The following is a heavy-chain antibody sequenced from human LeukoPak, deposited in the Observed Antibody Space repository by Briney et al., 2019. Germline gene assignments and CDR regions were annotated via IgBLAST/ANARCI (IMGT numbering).Heavy chain of an antibody. V-gene: IGHV4-59*01. CDR1: GGSISSYY. Sequence: PSETLSLTCTVSGGSISSYYWSWIRQPPGKGLEWIGYIYYSGSTNYNPSLKSRVTISVDTSKNQFSLKLSSVTAADTAVYYCARDNHNYYFDYWSQGTLVTVSS. CDR2: IYYSGST. J-gene: IGHJ4*02. CDR3: ARDNHNYYFDY. D-gene: IGHD3-10*01.